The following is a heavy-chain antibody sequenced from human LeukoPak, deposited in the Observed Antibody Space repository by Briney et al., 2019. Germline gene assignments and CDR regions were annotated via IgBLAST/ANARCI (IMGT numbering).Heavy chain of an antibody. CDR3: ASRANSRYPYYLDW. CDR2: IKQDGSER. D-gene: IGHD3-9*01. CDR1: GFTFSKFW. J-gene: IGHJ4*02. V-gene: IGHV3-7*05. Sequence: PGGSLILSCGASGFTFSKFWMIWVRQAPGKGLEWVANIKQDGSERYYVDSVKGRFTISRDNAKASLYLQMTSLRVEDTAVYYCASRANSRYPYYLDWWGQGTLVTVSS.